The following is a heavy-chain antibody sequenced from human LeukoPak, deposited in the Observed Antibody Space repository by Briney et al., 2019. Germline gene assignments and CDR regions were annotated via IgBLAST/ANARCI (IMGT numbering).Heavy chain of an antibody. CDR2: ISGSGGST. CDR1: GFTFSSYW. D-gene: IGHD6-6*01. CDR3: AKKTHGLAARSYYFDY. V-gene: IGHV3-23*01. Sequence: GGCLRLSCAASGFTFSSYWMHWVRQAPGKGLEWVSAISGSGGSTYYADSVKGRFTISRDNSKNTLYVQMNSLRAEDTAVYYCAKKTHGLAARSYYFDYWGQGTLVTVSS. J-gene: IGHJ4*02.